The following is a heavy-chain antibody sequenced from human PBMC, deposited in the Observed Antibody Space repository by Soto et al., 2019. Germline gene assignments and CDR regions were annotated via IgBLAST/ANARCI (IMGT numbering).Heavy chain of an antibody. J-gene: IGHJ3*02. CDR1: GFTFSDYI. CDR2: ISSSRSYI. V-gene: IGHV3-21*01. Sequence: QLVETGGGLVKPGESLRLSCAASGFTFSDYIMNWVCQAPGKGLEWLSSISSSRSYIFYSDSVKCRFTISRDNAKNSLFLYMNTLRADDTAVYYCASSREYCSSTNCYVAFDIWGQGTMVTFSP. CDR3: ASSREYCSSTNCYVAFDI. D-gene: IGHD2-2*01.